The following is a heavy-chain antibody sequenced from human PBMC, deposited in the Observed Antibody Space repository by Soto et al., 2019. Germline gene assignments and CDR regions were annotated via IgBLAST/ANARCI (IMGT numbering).Heavy chain of an antibody. V-gene: IGHV2-5*02. J-gene: IGHJ4*02. CDR3: AHCRGGVASF. CDR2: VYWDDSK. CDR1: GFSLSTRDVG. Sequence: QITLNESGPTLEKPTQTLTLTCTFSGFSLSTRDVGVGWIRQPPGEALEWLGVVYWDDSKTYSPSLESRLTITKDTSKNQVVLRMTNMDPVDTATYYCAHCRGGVASFWGQGTLVTVSS. D-gene: IGHD2-2*01.